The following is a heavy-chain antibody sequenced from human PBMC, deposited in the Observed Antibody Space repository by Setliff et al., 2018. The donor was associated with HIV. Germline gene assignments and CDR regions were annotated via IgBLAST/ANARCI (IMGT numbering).Heavy chain of an antibody. CDR2: IAYTGSG. V-gene: IGHV4-39*07. Sequence: SETLSLTCTVSGGSISSRNFYWGWIRQPPGQGPEWIGSIAYTGSGYYNSALKSRVTISVDMARNECSLQLTSVTAADTAVYYCAREVRWELPQGFDHWGQGSQVTVSS. CDR1: GGSISSRNFY. J-gene: IGHJ4*02. D-gene: IGHD1-26*01. CDR3: AREVRWELPQGFDH.